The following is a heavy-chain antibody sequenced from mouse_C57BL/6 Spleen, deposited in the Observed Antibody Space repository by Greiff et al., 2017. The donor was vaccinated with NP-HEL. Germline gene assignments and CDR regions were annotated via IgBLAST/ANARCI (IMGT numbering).Heavy chain of an antibody. CDR1: GFTFSDYG. D-gene: IGHD2-5*01. J-gene: IGHJ1*03. V-gene: IGHV5-17*01. CDR2: ISSGSSTI. Sequence: EVKLMESGGGLVKPGGSLKLSCAASGFTFSDYGMHWVRQAPEKGLEWVAYISSGSSTIYYADTVKGRFTISRDNAKNTLFLQMTSLRSEDTAMYYCARKSNCWYFDVWGTGTTVTVSS. CDR3: ARKSNCWYFDV.